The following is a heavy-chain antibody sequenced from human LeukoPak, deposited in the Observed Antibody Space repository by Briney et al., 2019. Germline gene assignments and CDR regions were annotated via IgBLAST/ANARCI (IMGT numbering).Heavy chain of an antibody. Sequence: ASVKVSCKASGYTFTGYYMHWVRQAPGQGLEWMGWINPNSGGTNYAQKFQGRVTINTDESTSTAYMELSSLRSEDTAVYYCAAPHFYDSSDYYFGYWGQGTLVTVSS. D-gene: IGHD3-22*01. CDR3: AAPHFYDSSDYYFGY. J-gene: IGHJ4*02. CDR1: GYTFTGYY. V-gene: IGHV1-2*02. CDR2: INPNSGGT.